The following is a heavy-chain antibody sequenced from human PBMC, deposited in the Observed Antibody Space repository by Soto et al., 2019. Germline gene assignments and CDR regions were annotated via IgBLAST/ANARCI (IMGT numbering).Heavy chain of an antibody. CDR1: GFTFDSYA. CDR3: AKVGDWNYERGFDI. J-gene: IGHJ3*02. V-gene: IGHV3-23*01. CDR2: ISGNGGTT. D-gene: IGHD1-7*01. Sequence: EVQLLESGGGLVQPGGSLRLSCATSGFTFDSYAMTWVRQAPGKGLEWVSVISGNGGTTYYADSVKGRFTTSRDSSRNTAYLQMNRLRAEDTAVYYCAKVGDWNYERGFDIWGHGTMVTVSS.